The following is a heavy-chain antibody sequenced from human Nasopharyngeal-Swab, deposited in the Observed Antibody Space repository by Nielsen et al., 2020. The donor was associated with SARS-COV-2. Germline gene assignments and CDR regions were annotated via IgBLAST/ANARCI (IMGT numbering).Heavy chain of an antibody. D-gene: IGHD5-18*01. CDR3: AKPTLPPWIQLWLPLYYYYGMDV. V-gene: IGHV3-23*01. J-gene: IGHJ6*02. CDR1: GFTFSSYA. CDR2: ISGSGGST. Sequence: GEPLKISCAASGFTFSSYAMSWVRQAPGKGLEWVSAISGSGGSTYYADSVKGRFTISRDNSKNTLYLQMNSLRAEDTAVYYCAKPTLPPWIQLWLPLYYYYGMDVWGQGTTVTVSS.